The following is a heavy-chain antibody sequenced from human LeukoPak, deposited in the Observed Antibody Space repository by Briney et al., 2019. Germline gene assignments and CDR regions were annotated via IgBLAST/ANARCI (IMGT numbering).Heavy chain of an antibody. D-gene: IGHD2-15*01. CDR3: ARDGGYCSGGSCYSDAFDI. V-gene: IGHV3-21*01. J-gene: IGHJ3*02. CDR1: GFTFSSYT. Sequence: PGGSLRLSCAASGFTFSSYTMNWVRQAPGEGLEWVSSISSGSSYMYYADSVKGRFTISSDNAKNSLYLQMNSLRAEDTAVYYCARDGGYCSGGSCYSDAFDIWGQGTMVTVSS. CDR2: ISSGSSYM.